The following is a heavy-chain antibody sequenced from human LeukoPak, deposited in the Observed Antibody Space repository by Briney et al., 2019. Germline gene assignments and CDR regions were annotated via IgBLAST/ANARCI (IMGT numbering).Heavy chain of an antibody. J-gene: IGHJ2*01. CDR1: GGSISSSSYY. CDR3: ARQVSSTWIQLWLRYFDL. V-gene: IGHV4-39*01. D-gene: IGHD5-18*01. CDR2: IYYSGST. Sequence: SETLSLTCTVSGGSISSSSYYWGWIRQPPGKGLEWIGSIYYSGSTYYNPSLKSRVTISVDTSKNQFSLKLSSVTAADTAVYYCARQVSSTWIQLWLRYFDLWGRGTLVTVSS.